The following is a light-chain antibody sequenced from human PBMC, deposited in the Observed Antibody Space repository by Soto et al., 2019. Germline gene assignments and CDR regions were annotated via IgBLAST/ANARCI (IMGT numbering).Light chain of an antibody. CDR1: SSNIGAGCD. CDR2: DNT. J-gene: IGLJ1*01. Sequence: QSVLTQPPSVSGAPGQRVTLSCTGSSSNIGAGCDVHWYQQLPGTAPKLLIYDNTNLPSGVPDRFSGSKSGTSASLAITGLQAEDEADYYCQSYDRSLSGGVFGTGTKVTVL. CDR3: QSYDRSLSGGV. V-gene: IGLV1-40*01.